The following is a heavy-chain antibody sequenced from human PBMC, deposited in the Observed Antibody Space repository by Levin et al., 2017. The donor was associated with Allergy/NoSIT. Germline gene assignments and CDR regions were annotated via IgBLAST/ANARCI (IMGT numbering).Heavy chain of an antibody. J-gene: IGHJ4*02. V-gene: IGHV3-23*01. CDR1: GFTFSSYA. Sequence: GESLKISCAASGFTFSSYAMSWVRQAPGKGLEWVSTISGSGDTTYYADSVRGRFTISGDNSKNTLYLQMNSLRVEDTAVYYCAKDTVRSARALFDCWGQGTLVTVSS. CDR3: AKDTVRSARALFDC. D-gene: IGHD6-6*01. CDR2: ISGSGDTT.